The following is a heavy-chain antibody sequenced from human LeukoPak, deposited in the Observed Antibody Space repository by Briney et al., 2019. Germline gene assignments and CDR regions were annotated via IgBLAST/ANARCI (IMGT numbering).Heavy chain of an antibody. CDR1: GGSLDSFY. V-gene: IGHV4-59*08. D-gene: IGHD1-1*01. CDR3: ARLQGRYYFDY. Sequence: PSETLSLTCTVSGGSLDSFYWSWIRPPPGKGLEWIGYIYYSGSTNYNPSLKSRVTISVDTSKNQFSLKLSSVTAADTAVYYCARLQGRYYFDYWGQGTLVTVSS. J-gene: IGHJ4*02. CDR2: IYYSGST.